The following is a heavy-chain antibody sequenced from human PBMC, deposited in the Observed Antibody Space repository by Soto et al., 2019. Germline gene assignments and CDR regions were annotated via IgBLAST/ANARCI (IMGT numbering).Heavy chain of an antibody. CDR1: GFTFSSYS. J-gene: IGHJ6*02. CDR3: ARDGDWGWQGYYYGMEV. V-gene: IGHV3-21*01. D-gene: IGHD7-27*01. Sequence: GGSLRLSCAASGFTFSSYSMNWVRQAPGKGLEWVSSISSSSSYIYYADSVKGRFTISRDNAKNSLYLQMNSLRAEDTAVYYCARDGDWGWQGYYYGMEVWGQGTTVTVSS. CDR2: ISSSSSYI.